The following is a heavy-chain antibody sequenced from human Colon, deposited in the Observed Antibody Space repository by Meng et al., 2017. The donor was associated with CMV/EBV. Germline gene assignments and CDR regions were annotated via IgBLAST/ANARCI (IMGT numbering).Heavy chain of an antibody. CDR3: ARDVFDTSSYDY. J-gene: IGHJ4*02. D-gene: IGHD2-2*01. Sequence: GESLKISCVVSGFTFSHYEMNWVRQVPGKGLVWVSRINKDGGSITYADFVEGRFTISRDNAKNTLYLQMNSLRVEDTAVYYCARDVFDTSSYDYWGQGALVTVSS. CDR2: INKDGGSI. CDR1: GFTFSHYE. V-gene: IGHV3-74*01.